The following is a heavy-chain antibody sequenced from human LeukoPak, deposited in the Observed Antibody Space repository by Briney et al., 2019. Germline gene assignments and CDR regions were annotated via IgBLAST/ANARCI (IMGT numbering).Heavy chain of an antibody. Sequence: PGGSLRLSCAASGFTFSSYDMHWVRQATGKGLEWVSAIGTAGDTYYPGSVKGRFTISRENAKNSLYLQMNSLRAGDTAVYYCARGGYSYGGLYYYYGMDVWGQGTTVTVSS. CDR2: IGTAGDT. V-gene: IGHV3-13*01. CDR1: GFTFSSYD. CDR3: ARGGYSYGGLYYYYGMDV. J-gene: IGHJ6*02. D-gene: IGHD5-18*01.